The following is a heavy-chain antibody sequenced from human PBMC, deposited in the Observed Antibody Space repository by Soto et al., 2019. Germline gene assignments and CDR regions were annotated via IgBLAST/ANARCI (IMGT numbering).Heavy chain of an antibody. CDR1: GYTFTGYC. V-gene: IGHV1-2*02. CDR3: AREAGALGFDI. Sequence: ALVKVSCKASGYTFTGYCMHWVRQAPGQGLEWMGWINPNSGGTNYAQKFQGRVTMTRDTSTTTPYMELGRLRSEDTAVYYCAREAGALGFDIWGQGTMVTVSS. J-gene: IGHJ3*02. D-gene: IGHD1-26*01. CDR2: INPNSGGT.